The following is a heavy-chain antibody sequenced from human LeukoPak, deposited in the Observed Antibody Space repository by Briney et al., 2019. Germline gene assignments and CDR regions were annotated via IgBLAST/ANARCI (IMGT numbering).Heavy chain of an antibody. V-gene: IGHV1-46*01. Sequence: ASVKVSCKASGYTFTSYYMHWVRQAPGQGLEWMGIINPSGGSTSYAQKFQGRVTMTRDTSTSTVYMELSSLRSEDTAVYYCARGPHQTGIAAAGIPIYYYYYMDVWGKGTTVTISS. CDR2: INPSGGST. J-gene: IGHJ6*03. D-gene: IGHD6-13*01. CDR1: GYTFTSYY. CDR3: ARGPHQTGIAAAGIPIYYYYYMDV.